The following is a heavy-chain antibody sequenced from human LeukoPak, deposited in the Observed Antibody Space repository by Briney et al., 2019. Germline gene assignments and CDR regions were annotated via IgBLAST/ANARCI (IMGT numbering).Heavy chain of an antibody. V-gene: IGHV5-51*01. CDR3: ARGPLRIVVELAAILNACGGDCYNSDAFDI. J-gene: IGHJ3*02. CDR1: GSSFSSYR. CDR2: IYSGDSHT. Sequence: GAALKICSKASGSSFSSYRSGLRRHIGGKRVGWVGIIYSGDSHTSSSTFLQGLITISADKSISTDYLQWSSLTASDAAMYYCARGPLRIVVELAAILNACGGDCYNSDAFDIWGQGTMVTVSS. D-gene: IGHD2-21*02.